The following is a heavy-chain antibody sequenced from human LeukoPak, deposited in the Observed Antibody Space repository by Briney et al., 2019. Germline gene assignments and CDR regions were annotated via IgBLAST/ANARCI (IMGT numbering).Heavy chain of an antibody. D-gene: IGHD3-22*01. CDR3: ARDNYDSSGPYYFDY. CDR1: GFTFNTYE. J-gene: IGHJ4*02. CDR2: ISSSGSTI. Sequence: GGSLRLSCAASGFTFNTYEMTWVRQSPGKGLEWVSYISSSGSTIYYADSVKGRFTISRDNARNTLYLQMNSLRAEDAAVYYCARDNYDSSGPYYFDYWGQGTLVTVSS. V-gene: IGHV3-48*03.